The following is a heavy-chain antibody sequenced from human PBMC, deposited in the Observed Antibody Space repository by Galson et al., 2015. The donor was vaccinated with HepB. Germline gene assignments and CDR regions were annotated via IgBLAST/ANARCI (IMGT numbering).Heavy chain of an antibody. D-gene: IGHD5-12*01. CDR1: GYTFTSYY. CDR2: INPSGGST. V-gene: IGHV1-46*04. J-gene: IGHJ4*02. Sequence: SVKVSCKAPGYTFTSYYMHWVRQAPGQGLEWMGIINPSGGSTSYAQKLQGRVTMTRDTSTSTVYMELSSLRSEDTAVYYCTRGVDIVDFDYWGQGTLVTVSS. CDR3: TRGVDIVDFDY.